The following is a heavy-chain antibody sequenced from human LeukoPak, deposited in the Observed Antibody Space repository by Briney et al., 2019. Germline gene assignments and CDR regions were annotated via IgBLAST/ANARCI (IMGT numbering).Heavy chain of an antibody. CDR3: ASSPVVTARDYFDY. CDR1: GFTFSSYS. J-gene: IGHJ4*02. V-gene: IGHV3-21*01. CDR2: ISSSSSYI. Sequence: PGGSLRLSCAASGFTFSSYSMNWVRQAPGKGLEWVSSISSSSSYIYYADSVKGRFTISRDNAKNSLYLQMNSLRAEDTAVYYCASSPVVTARDYFDYWGRGTLVTVSS. D-gene: IGHD2-21*02.